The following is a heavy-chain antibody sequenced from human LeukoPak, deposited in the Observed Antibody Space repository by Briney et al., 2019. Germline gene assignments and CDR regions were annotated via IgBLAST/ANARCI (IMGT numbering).Heavy chain of an antibody. CDR2: IYYSGST. D-gene: IGHD6-6*01. V-gene: IGHV4-59*08. Sequence: SETLSLTCTVSGDSISSYYWSWIRQPPGMGLEWVGYIYYSGSTNYNPSLKRRVTISEDTSKNQFSLKLSSVTAADTAVYYCARQSGYSSSFDYWGQGTLVTVSS. CDR1: GDSISSYY. J-gene: IGHJ4*02. CDR3: ARQSGYSSSFDY.